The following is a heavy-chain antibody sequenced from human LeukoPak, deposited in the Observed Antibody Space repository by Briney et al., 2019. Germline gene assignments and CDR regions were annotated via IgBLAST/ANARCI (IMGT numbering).Heavy chain of an antibody. CDR1: GFPFSSYW. J-gene: IGHJ4*02. D-gene: IGHD5-24*01. CDR3: TRVGYIDEGIDY. Sequence: GGSLRLSCVASGFPFSSYWMTWVRQAPGKGLEWVANIKQDGSKKSYVDSVKGRFTISRDNAKNSLYLQMNSLRAEDTAIYYCTRVGYIDEGIDYWGQGTLVTVS. CDR2: IKQDGSKK. V-gene: IGHV3-7*04.